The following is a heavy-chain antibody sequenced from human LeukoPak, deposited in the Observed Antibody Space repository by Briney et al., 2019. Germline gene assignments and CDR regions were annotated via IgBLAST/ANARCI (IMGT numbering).Heavy chain of an antibody. CDR2: IGADGGST. J-gene: IGHJ4*02. V-gene: IGHV3-23*01. CDR3: ARRVGGTPDY. D-gene: IGHD6-19*01. CDR1: GFTFRTNV. Sequence: GGSLRLSCAASGFTFRTNVMTWVRQAPGKGLEWVSAIGADGGSTDYAGSVRGRFTISRDNSKNTLFLQMNSLRAEDTALYYCARRVGGTPDYWGRGTLVTVSS.